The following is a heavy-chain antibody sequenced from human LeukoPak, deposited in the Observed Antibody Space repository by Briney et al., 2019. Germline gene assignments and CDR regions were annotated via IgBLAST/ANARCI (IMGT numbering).Heavy chain of an antibody. J-gene: IGHJ3*02. CDR2: IKQDGSEK. Sequence: GGSLRLSCAASGFTFSSYWMSWVRQAPGKGLEWVANIKQDGSEKYYVDSVKGRFTISRDNAKNSLYLQVNSLRAEDTAVYYCARDAGDIAAAHDAFDIWGQGTMVTVSS. CDR1: GFTFSSYW. D-gene: IGHD6-13*01. V-gene: IGHV3-7*01. CDR3: ARDAGDIAAAHDAFDI.